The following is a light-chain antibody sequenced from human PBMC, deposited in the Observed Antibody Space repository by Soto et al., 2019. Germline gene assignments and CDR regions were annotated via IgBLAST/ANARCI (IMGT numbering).Light chain of an antibody. CDR2: DAS. V-gene: IGKV1-17*03. Sequence: DVQRTQSPSAMSASVGDRVTIACRASQGISNHLVWFQQRPGKVPKRLIYDASSLQTGVPSRFSGRGSGTDFTLTISSLQPEDFATYYCLQHTNFPLTFGQGTRLEIK. CDR3: LQHTNFPLT. CDR1: QGISNH. J-gene: IGKJ5*01.